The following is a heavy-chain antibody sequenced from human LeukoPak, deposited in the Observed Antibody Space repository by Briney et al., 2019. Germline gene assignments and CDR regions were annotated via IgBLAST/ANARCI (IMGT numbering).Heavy chain of an antibody. CDR1: GYSFTTYW. V-gene: IGHV5-51*01. CDR3: ARRTYYYDSSGYGSPLFDI. J-gene: IGHJ3*02. CDR2: IYPGDSDT. D-gene: IGHD3-22*01. Sequence: PGESLKISCKGSGYSFTTYWIGWVRQMPGKGLEWMGIIYPGDSDTRYSPSFQGQVTISVDKSISTAYLQWSSLKASDTAMYYCARRTYYYDSSGYGSPLFDIWGQGTMVTVSS.